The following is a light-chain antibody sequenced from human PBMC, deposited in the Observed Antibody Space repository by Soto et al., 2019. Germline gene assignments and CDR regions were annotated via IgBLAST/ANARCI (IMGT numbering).Light chain of an antibody. CDR2: DAS. CDR3: QKYETLPT. V-gene: IGKV1-33*01. CDR1: QNINNY. Sequence: DIQITQSPSALSGSVLDRVTITCQASQNINNYLNLYQQKPGRAPKLLIYDASNFAGGLHSRFRGSGSATDFNFTISRLQPEDIATYYCQKYETLPTFGQGTRMEIK. J-gene: IGKJ5*01.